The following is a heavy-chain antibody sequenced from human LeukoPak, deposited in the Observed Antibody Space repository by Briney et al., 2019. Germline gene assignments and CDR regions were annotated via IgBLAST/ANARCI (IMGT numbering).Heavy chain of an antibody. J-gene: IGHJ3*02. Sequence: PSQTLSLTCTVSGGSISSGGYYWSWLRQHPGKGLEWIGYIYYSGSTYYNPSLKSRVTISVDTSKNQFSLKLSSVTAADTAVYYCASRYGVYGYDAFDIWGQGTMVTVSS. CDR1: GGSISSGGYY. CDR3: ASRYGVYGYDAFDI. CDR2: IYYSGST. V-gene: IGHV4-31*03. D-gene: IGHD4-17*01.